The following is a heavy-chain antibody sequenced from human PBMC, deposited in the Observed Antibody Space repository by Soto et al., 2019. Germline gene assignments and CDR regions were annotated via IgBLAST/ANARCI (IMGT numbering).Heavy chain of an antibody. V-gene: IGHV3-21*01. CDR1: GFTFSNYT. Sequence: ESGGDLVKPGGSLRLSCAASGFTFSNYTMNWVRQATGKGLEWVSSISSSFSYIYYADSVKGRFTISRDNAKKSLYLQMNNLRAEDTAVYYCARNPPIAASGPIDYWGQGTLVTVSS. CDR2: ISSSFSYI. CDR3: ARNPPIAASGPIDY. D-gene: IGHD6-13*01. J-gene: IGHJ4*02.